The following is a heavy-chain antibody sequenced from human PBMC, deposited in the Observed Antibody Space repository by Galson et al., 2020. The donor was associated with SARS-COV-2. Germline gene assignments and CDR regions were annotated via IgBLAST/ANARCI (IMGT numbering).Heavy chain of an antibody. CDR2: VVGGTGNT. D-gene: IGHD4-17*01. Sequence: SVKVSCKASGFTISSSAVQGVRQARGQRLEWIGWVVGGTGNTNYAQNFQERVTITRDMSTNTAYMELSSLRSEDTSVYYCAALWAGMTTGGGYWGQGTLVTVAS. V-gene: IGHV1-58*01. CDR1: GFTISSSA. CDR3: AALWAGMTTGGGY. J-gene: IGHJ4*02.